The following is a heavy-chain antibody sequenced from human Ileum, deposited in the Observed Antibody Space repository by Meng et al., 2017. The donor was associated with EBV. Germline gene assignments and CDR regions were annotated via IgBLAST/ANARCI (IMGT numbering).Heavy chain of an antibody. Sequence: VQLQESGPGLVKPSQTLSLTCTVSGGSISSSNYYWSWIRQPPGKGLEWSGHIYNRGSTYYNPSLKSRITISVDTSKNQFSLKLSSVTAADTAVYYCARGQKGYFDLWGRGTLVTVSS. CDR1: GGSISSSNYY. CDR2: IYNRGST. J-gene: IGHJ2*01. V-gene: IGHV4-30-4*01. CDR3: ARGQKGYFDL.